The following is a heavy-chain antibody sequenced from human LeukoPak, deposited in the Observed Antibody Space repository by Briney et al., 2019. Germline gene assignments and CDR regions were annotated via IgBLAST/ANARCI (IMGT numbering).Heavy chain of an antibody. V-gene: IGHV1-69*05. CDR2: IIPIFGTA. CDR1: GGTFSSYA. CDR3: ASEVGATNKVYY. D-gene: IGHD1-26*01. J-gene: IGHJ4*02. Sequence: ASVKVSCKASGGTFSSYAISWVRQAPGQGLEWMGRIIPIFGTANYAQKFQGRVTITTDESTSTAYMELSSLRSEDTAVYYCASEVGATNKVYYWGQGTLVTVSS.